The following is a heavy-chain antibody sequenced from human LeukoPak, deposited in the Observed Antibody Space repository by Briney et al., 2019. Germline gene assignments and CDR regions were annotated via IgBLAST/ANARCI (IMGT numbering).Heavy chain of an antibody. J-gene: IGHJ4*02. CDR1: GGSIVSHY. CDR3: AKDSSTWGNLAGHFDS. D-gene: IGHD6-13*01. CDR2: FYASGTT. V-gene: IGHV4-4*07. Sequence: SETLSLICTVSGGSIVSHYWNWIRQPAGRGLEWIGRFYASGTTNTSPSLKSRVTMSVDTSKNQFSLKLSSVTAADTAVYYCAKDSSTWGNLAGHFDSWGQGTLVAVSS.